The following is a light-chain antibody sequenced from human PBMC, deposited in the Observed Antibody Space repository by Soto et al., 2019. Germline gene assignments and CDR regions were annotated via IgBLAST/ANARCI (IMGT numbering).Light chain of an antibody. Sequence: DIQMTQSPSSVSASVGDRVTITCRASQDINIWLAWYQQKPGLAPNLLIYCASRLIGGVPSRFSGSGSGTDFTLTIRSLQPEDLATYYCQQGKDFPLTFGGGTKVEIK. J-gene: IGKJ4*01. V-gene: IGKV1-12*01. CDR2: CAS. CDR1: QDINIW. CDR3: QQGKDFPLT.